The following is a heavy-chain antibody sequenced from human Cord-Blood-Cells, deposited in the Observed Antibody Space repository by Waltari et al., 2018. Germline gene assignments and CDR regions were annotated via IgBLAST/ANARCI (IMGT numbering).Heavy chain of an antibody. J-gene: IGHJ4*02. D-gene: IGHD1-26*01. CDR3: ASEVGDIDY. Sequence: QVQLQQWGAGLLTPSATLSLTCAVYGGSFSGYYWSWIRQPPGKGLAWIGEINHSGSTNSNPTLKSRVTISVDTSKNQFSLKLSSVTAADTAVYYCASEVGDIDYWGQGTLVTVSS. CDR1: GGSFSGYY. V-gene: IGHV4-34*01. CDR2: INHSGST.